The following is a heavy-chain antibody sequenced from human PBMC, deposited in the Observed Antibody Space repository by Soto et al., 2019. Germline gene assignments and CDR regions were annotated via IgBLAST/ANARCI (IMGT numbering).Heavy chain of an antibody. CDR1: GFTFSSYA. V-gene: IGHV3-30-3*01. CDR3: ARDPSRGYNGNHFDY. J-gene: IGHJ4*02. D-gene: IGHD5-18*01. CDR2: ISYDGSNK. Sequence: QVQLVESGGGVVQPGRSLRLSCAASGFTFSSYAMHWVRQAPGKGLEWVAVISYDGSNKYYADSVKGRFTISRDNSKNTLYLQMNSLRAEDTAVYYCARDPSRGYNGNHFDYWGQGTLVTVSS.